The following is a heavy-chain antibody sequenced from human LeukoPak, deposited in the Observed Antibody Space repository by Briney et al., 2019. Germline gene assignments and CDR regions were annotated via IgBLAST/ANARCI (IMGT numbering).Heavy chain of an antibody. D-gene: IGHD1-26*01. CDR1: GFTFSSYG. CDR2: IRYDGSNK. CDR3: ARGGGSYDWFDP. V-gene: IGHV3-30*02. J-gene: IGHJ5*02. Sequence: GGSLRLSCAASGFTFSSYGMHWVRQAPGKGLEWVAFIRYDGSNKYYADSVKGRFTISRDNSKNTLYLHVNSLRPEDTAVYYCARGGGSYDWFDPWGQGTLVTVSS.